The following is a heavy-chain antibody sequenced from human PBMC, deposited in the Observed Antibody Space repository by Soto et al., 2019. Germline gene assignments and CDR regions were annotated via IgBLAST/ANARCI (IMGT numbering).Heavy chain of an antibody. CDR2: IIPIFGTA. CDR1: GGTFSSYA. Sequence: SVKVSCKASGGTFSSYAISWVRQAPGQGLEWMGGIIPIFGTANYAQKFQGRVTITADESTSTAYMELSSLRSEDTAVYYCAREIYSGYDHYYYYGMDVWGQGTTVTVS. CDR3: AREIYSGYDHYYYYGMDV. J-gene: IGHJ6*02. V-gene: IGHV1-69*13. D-gene: IGHD5-12*01.